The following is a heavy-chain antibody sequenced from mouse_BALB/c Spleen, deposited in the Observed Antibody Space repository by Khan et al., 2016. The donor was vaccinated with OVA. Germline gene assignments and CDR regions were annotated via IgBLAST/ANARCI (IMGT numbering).Heavy chain of an antibody. J-gene: IGHJ3*01. Sequence: QVQLQQSGPGLVAPSQSLSITCTVSGFSLTSYGVHWVRQPPGKGLEWLGVIWAGGSTNYNSALMSRLSISKDNSKSQVFLKMNSLQTDDTAMYYCARGRGDYDGAWFAYWGQGTLVTVSA. D-gene: IGHD2-4*01. CDR1: GFSLTSYG. CDR2: IWAGGST. CDR3: ARGRGDYDGAWFAY. V-gene: IGHV2-9*02.